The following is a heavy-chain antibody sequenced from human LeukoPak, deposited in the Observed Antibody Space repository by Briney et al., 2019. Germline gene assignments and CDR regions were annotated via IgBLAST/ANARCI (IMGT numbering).Heavy chain of an antibody. CDR3: ATSSTGQLLMSY. Sequence: GASVKVSCKASGYTLTAYNLHWARQAPGQGLEWLGMINPSGDDPKYAQKFQGRITVTRDTSTRVVYMEMSSLTSEDTSVYYCATSSTGQLLMSYWGQGTLVTVSS. J-gene: IGHJ4*02. CDR1: GYTLTAYN. V-gene: IGHV1-46*01. CDR2: INPSGDDP. D-gene: IGHD2-2*01.